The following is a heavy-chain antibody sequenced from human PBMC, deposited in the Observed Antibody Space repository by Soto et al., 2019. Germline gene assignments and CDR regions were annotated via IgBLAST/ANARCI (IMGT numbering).Heavy chain of an antibody. CDR1: GGSISSGGYS. J-gene: IGHJ4*02. V-gene: IGHV4-30-2*01. CDR3: ARAGLYCSSTSCYTDYFDY. D-gene: IGHD2-2*02. CDR2: IYHSGST. Sequence: SETLSLTCAVSGGSISSGGYSWSWIRQPPGKGLEWIGYIYHSGSTYYNPSLKSRVTISVDRSENQFSLKLSSVTAADTAVYYCARAGLYCSSTSCYTDYFDYWGQGTLVTVSS.